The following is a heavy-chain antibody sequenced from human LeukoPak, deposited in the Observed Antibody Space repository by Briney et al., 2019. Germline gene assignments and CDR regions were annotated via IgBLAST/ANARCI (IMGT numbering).Heavy chain of an antibody. J-gene: IGHJ4*02. V-gene: IGHV4-61*02. CDR3: ARGTNTWYEGYFDC. CDR2: IYTSGST. CDR1: GDSISSGNYY. D-gene: IGHD6-13*01. Sequence: SETLSLTCTVSGDSISSGNYYWTWIRQPAGKGLEWIGRIYTSGSTNYNPSLKSRVTISVDTSKNQFSLKLSSVTAADTAVYYCARGTNTWYEGYFDCWGQGTLVTVSS.